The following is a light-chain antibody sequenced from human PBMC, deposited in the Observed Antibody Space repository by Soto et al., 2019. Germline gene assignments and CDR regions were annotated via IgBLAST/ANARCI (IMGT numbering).Light chain of an antibody. CDR2: DTN. J-gene: IGLJ2*01. CDR3: AAWDDCLNGPV. CDR1: SSNIGLND. V-gene: IGLV1-44*01. Sequence: QSVLTQPPSASGTPGQTVTISCSGSSSNIGLNDVHWYRQLSGTAPQILIYDTNQQATGVPDRFSGSRSGTSASLAIHGLQSEDEADYHCAAWDDCLNGPVFGGGTKLIVL.